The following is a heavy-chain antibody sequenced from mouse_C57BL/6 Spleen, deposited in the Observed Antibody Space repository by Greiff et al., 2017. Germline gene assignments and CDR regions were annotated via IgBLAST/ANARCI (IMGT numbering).Heavy chain of an antibody. CDR2: IYPGDGDT. D-gene: IGHD2-4*01. J-gene: IGHJ2*01. V-gene: IGHV1-82*01. CDR1: GYAFSSSW. CDR3: ARGDYDCDY. Sequence: QVQLKESGPELVKPGASVKISCKASGYAFSSSWMNWVKQRPGKGLEWIGRIYPGDGDTNYNGKFKGKATLTADKSSSTAYMQLSSLTSEDSAVYFCARGDYDCDYWGQGTTLTVSS.